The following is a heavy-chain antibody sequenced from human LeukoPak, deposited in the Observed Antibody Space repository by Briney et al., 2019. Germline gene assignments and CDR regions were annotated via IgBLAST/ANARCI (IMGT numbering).Heavy chain of an antibody. V-gene: IGHV3-23*01. CDR1: GFTFSTYA. D-gene: IGHD3-10*01. J-gene: IGHJ4*02. CDR2: ISECGGYT. Sequence: SGGSLRLSCAASGFTFSTYAMRCVPHPPGRGLEWVSAISECGGYTYYADSVKGRFTISRDNYKNTLYLEMTSLRAEDTAVYYCAKEVYYYGSGSYCSANYIDYWGQGTLVTVSS. CDR3: AKEVYYYGSGSYCSANYIDY.